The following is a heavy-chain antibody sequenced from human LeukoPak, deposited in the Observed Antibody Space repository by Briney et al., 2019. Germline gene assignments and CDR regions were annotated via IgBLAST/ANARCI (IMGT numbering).Heavy chain of an antibody. Sequence: ASVKVSCKASGYTFTSYGISWVRQAPGQGLEWMGWISAYNGNTNYAQKLQGRVTMTTDTSTSTAYMELRSLRSDDTAVYYCARNPKKYYDFWSGYPFFDYWGQGTLVTVSS. CDR2: ISAYNGNT. D-gene: IGHD3-3*01. CDR3: ARNPKKYYDFWSGYPFFDY. J-gene: IGHJ4*02. V-gene: IGHV1-18*01. CDR1: GYTFTSYG.